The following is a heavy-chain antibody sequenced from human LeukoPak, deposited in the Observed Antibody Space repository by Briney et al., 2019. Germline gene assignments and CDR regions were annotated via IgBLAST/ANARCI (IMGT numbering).Heavy chain of an antibody. Sequence: PGGSLRLSCAASGFTFSSYGMHWVRHAPGKGLEWVAVIWYDGSNKCYADSVKGRFTISRDNSKNTLYLQMNSLRAEDTAVYYCAKDEDYYDSTHMDVWGKGTTVTVSS. D-gene: IGHD3-22*01. V-gene: IGHV3-33*06. CDR2: IWYDGSNK. CDR3: AKDEDYYDSTHMDV. CDR1: GFTFSSYG. J-gene: IGHJ6*03.